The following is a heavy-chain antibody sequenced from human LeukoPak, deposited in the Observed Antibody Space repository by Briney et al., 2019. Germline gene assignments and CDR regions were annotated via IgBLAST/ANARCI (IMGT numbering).Heavy chain of an antibody. CDR3: ARVVSSDDSSGYYFNWFDP. Sequence: PSETLSLTCAVSGGSISSGGYSWSWIRQPPGKGLEWIGYIYHSGSTYYNPSLKGRVTISVDRSKNQFSLKLSSVTAADTAVYYCARVVSSDDSSGYYFNWFDPWGQGTLVTVSS. V-gene: IGHV4-30-2*01. D-gene: IGHD3-22*01. CDR2: IYHSGST. J-gene: IGHJ5*02. CDR1: GGSISSGGYS.